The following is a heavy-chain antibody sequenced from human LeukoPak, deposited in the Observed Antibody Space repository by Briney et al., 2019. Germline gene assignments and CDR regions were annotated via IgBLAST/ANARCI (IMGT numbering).Heavy chain of an antibody. Sequence: GGSLRLSCATSGFTFSTSWMSWVRQAPGKGLEWVANIKGDGSEKHYVDSVMGRFTVPRDNAKNSLYLQMNILRGDDTAVYYCAKYSGAYAIENWGQGTLVTVSS. CDR2: IKGDGSEK. CDR1: GFTFSTSW. V-gene: IGHV3-7*02. CDR3: AKYSGAYAIEN. J-gene: IGHJ4*02. D-gene: IGHD4-17*01.